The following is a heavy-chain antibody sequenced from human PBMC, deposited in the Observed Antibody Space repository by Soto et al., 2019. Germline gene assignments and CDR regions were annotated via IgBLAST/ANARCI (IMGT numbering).Heavy chain of an antibody. CDR2: IKQDGSEK. Sequence: GGSLRLSCAASGFTFSSYWMSWVRQAPGKGLEWVANIKQDGSEKYYVDSVKGRFTISRDNAKNSLYLQMNSLRAEDTAVYYCARYPRIFGVVIIHPETHDDAFDIWGQGTMVTVSS. V-gene: IGHV3-7*01. CDR1: GFTFSSYW. CDR3: ARYPRIFGVVIIHPETHDDAFDI. D-gene: IGHD3-3*02. J-gene: IGHJ3*02.